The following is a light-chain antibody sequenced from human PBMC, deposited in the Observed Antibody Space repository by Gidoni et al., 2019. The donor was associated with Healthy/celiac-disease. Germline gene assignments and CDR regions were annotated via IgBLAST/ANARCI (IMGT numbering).Light chain of an antibody. CDR1: QSISSY. CDR3: QQSYSTPYT. Sequence: DIQMTQSPSSLSASVGDRVTITCRASQSISSYLNWYQQKPGKAPKLLSYAAASLQSGVPARLSGSGSGTDFTLTISSLQPEDFATYDCQQSYSTPYTFGQGTKLEIK. J-gene: IGKJ2*01. CDR2: AAA. V-gene: IGKV1-39*01.